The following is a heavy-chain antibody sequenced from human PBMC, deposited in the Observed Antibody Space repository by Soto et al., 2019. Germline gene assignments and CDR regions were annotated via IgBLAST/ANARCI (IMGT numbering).Heavy chain of an antibody. Sequence: EVQLLESGGGLVQRGGSLRLSCSASAFTFSTYTMNWIRQAPGKGLEWVSAIRGDGGATFYADSLKGRFTISRDNSRNTLYLQMNSLRAEDTAVYFCAKSLWVGSTTEGIDYWGQGTLVTVSS. CDR2: IRGDGGAT. V-gene: IGHV3-23*01. CDR1: AFTFSTYT. J-gene: IGHJ4*02. CDR3: AKSLWVGSTTEGIDY. D-gene: IGHD1-26*01.